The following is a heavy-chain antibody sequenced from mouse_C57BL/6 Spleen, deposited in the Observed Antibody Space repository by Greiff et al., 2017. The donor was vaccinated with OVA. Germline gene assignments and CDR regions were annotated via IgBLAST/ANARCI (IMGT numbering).Heavy chain of an antibody. CDR3: ARDEDEGFAY. CDR1: GYSITSGYY. Sequence: VQLKESGPGLVKPSQSLSLTCSVTGYSITSGYYWNWIRQFPGNKLEWMGYISYDGSNNYNPSLKDRISITRDTSKNQFFLKLNSVTTEDTATYYCARDEDEGFAYWGQGTLVTVSA. CDR2: ISYDGSN. J-gene: IGHJ3*01. V-gene: IGHV3-6*01.